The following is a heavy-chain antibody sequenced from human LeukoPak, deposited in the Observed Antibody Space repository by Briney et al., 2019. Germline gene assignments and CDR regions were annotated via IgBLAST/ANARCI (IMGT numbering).Heavy chain of an antibody. CDR1: GFTFSSYA. CDR3: ARRRPYFDY. CDR2: IGGSGSTT. Sequence: PGGSLRLSCAASGFTFSSYAMSWVRQAPGKGLEWVSAIGGSGSTTYYADSVKGRFTISRDNSKNTLYLQMNSLRAEDTAVYYCARRRPYFDYWGQGTLVTVSS. J-gene: IGHJ4*02. V-gene: IGHV3-23*01. D-gene: IGHD6-6*01.